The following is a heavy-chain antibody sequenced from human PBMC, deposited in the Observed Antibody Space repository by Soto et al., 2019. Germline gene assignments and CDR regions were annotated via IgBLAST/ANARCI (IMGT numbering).Heavy chain of an antibody. CDR2: IKSKTDGGTT. Sequence: PGGCPGLSCAASRFTFSNAWISWARQDPGKGLEWVGRIKSKTDGGTTDYAVPVKGRFTISRDDSKNTVYLQMNSLKTEDTAVYYCTTGRLETIFGVLSNYWGQGTLVTVSS. J-gene: IGHJ4*02. D-gene: IGHD3-3*01. V-gene: IGHV3-15*01. CDR1: RFTFSNAW. CDR3: TTGRLETIFGVLSNY.